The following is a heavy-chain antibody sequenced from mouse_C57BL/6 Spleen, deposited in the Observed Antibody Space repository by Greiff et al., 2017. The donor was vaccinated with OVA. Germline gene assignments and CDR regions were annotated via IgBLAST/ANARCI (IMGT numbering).Heavy chain of an antibody. Sequence: QVQLQQPGAELVRPGSSVKLSCKASGYTFTSYWMDWVKQRPGQGLEWIGNIYPSDSETHYNQKFKDKATLTVDKSSSTAYMQLSSLTSEDSAVYYCARGGTGTGAWFAYWGQGTLVTVSA. J-gene: IGHJ3*01. V-gene: IGHV1-61*01. CDR3: ARGGTGTGAWFAY. CDR1: GYTFTSYW. D-gene: IGHD4-1*01. CDR2: IYPSDSET.